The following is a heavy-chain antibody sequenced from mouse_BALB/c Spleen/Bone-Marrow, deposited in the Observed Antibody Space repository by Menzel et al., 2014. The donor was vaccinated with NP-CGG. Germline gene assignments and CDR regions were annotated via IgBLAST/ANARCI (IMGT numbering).Heavy chain of an antibody. V-gene: IGHV5-12-2*01. CDR3: ARRELGGWFFDV. Sequence: EVQLQESGGGLVQPGGSLKLSCAASGFTFSSYTLSWVCQTPEKRLEWVAYISHGGISAYYADTVKGRFTISRDNAKNTLYLQMSSLMSEDTAIYHCARRELGGWFFDVWGAGTTVTVSS. CDR2: ISHGGISA. D-gene: IGHD4-1*01. CDR1: GFTFSSYT. J-gene: IGHJ1*01.